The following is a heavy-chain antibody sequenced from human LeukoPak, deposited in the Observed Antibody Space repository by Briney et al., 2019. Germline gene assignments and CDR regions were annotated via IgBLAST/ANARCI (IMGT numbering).Heavy chain of an antibody. J-gene: IGHJ4*02. D-gene: IGHD5-18*01. CDR1: GFTFSSYG. V-gene: IGHV3-30*02. CDR3: AKDMDPGYFDY. Sequence: PGGSLRLSCAASGFTFSSYGMHWVRQAPGKGLEWVALIRYDGSNKYYADSVKGRFTISRDNSKNTLYLQMNSLRAEDTAVYYCAKDMDPGYFDYWGQGTLVTVSS. CDR2: IRYDGSNK.